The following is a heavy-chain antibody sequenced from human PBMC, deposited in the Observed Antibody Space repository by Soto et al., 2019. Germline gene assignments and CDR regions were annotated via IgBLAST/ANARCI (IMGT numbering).Heavy chain of an antibody. J-gene: IGHJ4*02. Sequence: PGESLKISCNGSGYRFTNYCIGWVRQMPGKGLEWMGLIYPGDSDTRYSPSFQGQVTISADKSINTAYLQWSSLKASDTAMYYCARDDCSGTTCYELDYWGQGTQVTVSS. V-gene: IGHV5-51*01. CDR2: IYPGDSDT. CDR1: GYRFTNYC. D-gene: IGHD2-2*01. CDR3: ARDDCSGTTCYELDY.